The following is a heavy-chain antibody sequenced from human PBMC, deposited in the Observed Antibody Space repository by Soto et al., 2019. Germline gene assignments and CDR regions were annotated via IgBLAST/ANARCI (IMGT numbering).Heavy chain of an antibody. V-gene: IGHV4-30-2*01. D-gene: IGHD1-26*01. CDR1: GGSISSGGYS. J-gene: IGHJ3*02. Sequence: SETLSLTCVVSGGSISSGGYSWSWIRQPPGKGLEWIGYIYHSGSTYYNPSLKSRVTISVDRSKNQFSLKLSSVTAADTAVYYCARGVVGATTNAFDIWGQGTMVTVSS. CDR2: IYHSGST. CDR3: ARGVVGATTNAFDI.